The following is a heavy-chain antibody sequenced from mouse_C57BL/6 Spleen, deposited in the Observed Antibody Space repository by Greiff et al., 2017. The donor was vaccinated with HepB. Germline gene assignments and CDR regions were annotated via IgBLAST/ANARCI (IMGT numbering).Heavy chain of an antibody. D-gene: IGHD4-1*01. CDR3: ASGNDYAMDY. CDR2: ISSGSSTI. Sequence: EVQLVESGGGLVKPGGSLKLSCAASGFTFSDYGMHWVRQAPEKGLEWVAYISSGSSTIYYADTVKGRFTISRDNAKNTLFLQMTSLRSEDTAMYYCASGNDYAMDYWGQGTSVTVSS. V-gene: IGHV5-17*01. J-gene: IGHJ4*01. CDR1: GFTFSDYG.